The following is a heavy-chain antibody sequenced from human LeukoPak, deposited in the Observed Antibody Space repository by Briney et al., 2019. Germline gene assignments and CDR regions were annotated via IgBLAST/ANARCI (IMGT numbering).Heavy chain of an antibody. CDR2: IIPIFGTA. D-gene: IGHD6-6*01. CDR3: ARDLAHIAARTRYCYYGMDV. J-gene: IGHJ6*02. V-gene: IGHV1-69*01. CDR1: GGTFSNYG. Sequence: SVKVSCKASGGTFSNYGISWVRQAPGQGLEWMGGIIPIFGTANYAQKFQGRVTITADESTSTAYMELSSLRSEDTAVYYCARDLAHIAARTRYCYYGMDVWGQGTTVTVSS.